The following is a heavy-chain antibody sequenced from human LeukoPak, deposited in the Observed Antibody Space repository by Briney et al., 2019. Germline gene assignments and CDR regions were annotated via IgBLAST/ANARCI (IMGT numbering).Heavy chain of an antibody. J-gene: IGHJ1*01. D-gene: IGHD1-26*01. Sequence: GGSLRLSCAVSGLTVSGVHINWVRQALGKGLEWVSVIYSGGSIYYADSMKGRFTISGDNSKNMVFLQMNSLRVEDTAVYYCAASIVDFTFGEHFQHWGQGTLVTVSS. CDR2: IYSGGSI. V-gene: IGHV3-53*01. CDR3: AASIVDFTFGEHFQH. CDR1: GLTVSGVH.